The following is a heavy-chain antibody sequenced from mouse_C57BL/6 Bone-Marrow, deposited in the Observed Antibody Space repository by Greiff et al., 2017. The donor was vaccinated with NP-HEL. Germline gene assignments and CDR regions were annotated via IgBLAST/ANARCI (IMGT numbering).Heavy chain of an antibody. J-gene: IGHJ3*01. CDR1: GYTFTDYY. D-gene: IGHD1-1*01. Sequence: DVQLQESGPVLVKPGASVKMSCKASGYTFTDYYMNWVKQSHGKSLEWIGVINPYNGGTSYNQKFKGKATLTVDKSSSTAYMELNSLTSEDSAVYYCARWNYYGSSYLFAYWGQGTLVTVSA. CDR2: INPYNGGT. V-gene: IGHV1-19*01. CDR3: ARWNYYGSSYLFAY.